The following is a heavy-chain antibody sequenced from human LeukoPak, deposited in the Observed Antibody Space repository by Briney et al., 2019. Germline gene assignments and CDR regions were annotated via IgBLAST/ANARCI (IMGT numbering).Heavy chain of an antibody. Sequence: PGRSLRLSCAASGFTFSSYGMHWVRQAPGKGLEWVAVIWYDGSNKYYADSVKGRFTISRDNSKNTLYLQMNSLRAEDTAVYYCARDIWFGQGGFDYWGQETLVTVSS. CDR1: GFTFSSYG. CDR3: ARDIWFGQGGFDY. J-gene: IGHJ4*02. D-gene: IGHD3-10*01. V-gene: IGHV3-33*01. CDR2: IWYDGSNK.